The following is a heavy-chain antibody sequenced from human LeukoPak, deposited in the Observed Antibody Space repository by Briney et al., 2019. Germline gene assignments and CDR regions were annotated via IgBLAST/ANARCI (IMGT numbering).Heavy chain of an antibody. CDR1: GGTFSSYA. V-gene: IGHV1-69*13. Sequence: SVNVSCKASGGTFSSYAISWARQAPGQGLEWMGGIIPIFGTANYAQKFQGRVTITADESTSTAYMELSGLRSEDTAVYYCARDHPSIAARYFDYWGQGTLVTVSS. CDR3: ARDHPSIAARYFDY. D-gene: IGHD6-6*01. CDR2: IIPIFGTA. J-gene: IGHJ4*02.